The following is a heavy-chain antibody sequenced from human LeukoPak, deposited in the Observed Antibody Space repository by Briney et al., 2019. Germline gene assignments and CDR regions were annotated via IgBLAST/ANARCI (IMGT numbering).Heavy chain of an antibody. J-gene: IGHJ4*02. D-gene: IGHD3-10*01. CDR2: INPNSGGT. CDR3: ARDRDYYGSGSYFPY. CDR1: GYTFTGYY. V-gene: IGHV1-2*02. Sequence: ASVKVSCKASGYTFTGYYMHWVRQAPGQGLEWMEWINPNSGGTNYAQKFQGRVTMTRDTSISTAYMELSRLRSDDTAVYYCARDRDYYGSGSYFPYWGQGTLVTVSS.